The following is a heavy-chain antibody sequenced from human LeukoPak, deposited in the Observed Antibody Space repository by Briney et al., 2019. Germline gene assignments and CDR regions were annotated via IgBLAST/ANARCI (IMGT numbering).Heavy chain of an antibody. Sequence: PSETLSLTCTVSGGSISRYYWSWIRQSPGKGLEWIAYIQYSGTTNYNPSLKSRVTLSVDTSKSQFSLKLNSMTAADTAVYYCAGGGYCSRSSCFAPLFDYWGQGILVTVSS. V-gene: IGHV4-59*01. D-gene: IGHD2-2*01. CDR2: IQYSGTT. J-gene: IGHJ4*02. CDR1: GGSISRYY. CDR3: AGGGYCSRSSCFAPLFDY.